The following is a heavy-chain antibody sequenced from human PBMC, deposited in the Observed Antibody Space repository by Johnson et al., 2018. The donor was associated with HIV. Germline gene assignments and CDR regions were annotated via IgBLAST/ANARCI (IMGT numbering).Heavy chain of an antibody. CDR3: ARDGGDLAPDAFDI. Sequence: VQLVESGGGLVQRGGSLRLSCAGSGFTVSRNYMSWVRQAPGKGLEWVSIIYCGGRTYYADSVKGRFSISRDTSKNTLDLQMNSLRAEDTAVKSCARDGGDLAPDAFDICGQGTIVTVSS. CDR2: IYCGGRT. CDR1: GFTVSRNY. D-gene: IGHD3-10*01. V-gene: IGHV3-66*02. J-gene: IGHJ3*02.